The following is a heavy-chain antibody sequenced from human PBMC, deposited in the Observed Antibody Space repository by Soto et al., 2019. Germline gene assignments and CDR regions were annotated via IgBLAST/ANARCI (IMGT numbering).Heavy chain of an antibody. CDR1: GFSFSAYS. CDR3: ARAGQQVAVFDY. Sequence: QVHLVESGGGVVQAGRSLRLSCAASGFSFSAYSMHWVRQAPGKGLEWVAVISSDGSKTYYAGSLKGRFTVSRDNSKNILYLQMKSLRAEDTAVYYCARAGQQVAVFDYWGQGTEVTVSS. CDR2: ISSDGSKT. J-gene: IGHJ4*02. D-gene: IGHD6-13*01. V-gene: IGHV3-30-3*01.